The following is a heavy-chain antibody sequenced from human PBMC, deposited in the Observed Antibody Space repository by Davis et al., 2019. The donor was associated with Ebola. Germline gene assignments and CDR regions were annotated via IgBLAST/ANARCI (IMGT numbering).Heavy chain of an antibody. CDR2: IYSGGST. V-gene: IGHV3-66*01. D-gene: IGHD1-26*01. Sequence: GESLKISCAASGFTVSSNYMSWVRRAPGKGLEWVSVIYSGGSTYYADSVKGRFTISRDNSKNTLYLQMNSLRAEDTAVYYCARDAVGATTDYWGQGTLVTVSS. CDR1: GFTVSSNY. CDR3: ARDAVGATTDY. J-gene: IGHJ4*02.